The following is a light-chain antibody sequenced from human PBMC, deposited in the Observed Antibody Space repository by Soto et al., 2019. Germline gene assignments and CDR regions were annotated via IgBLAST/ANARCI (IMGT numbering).Light chain of an antibody. J-gene: IGKJ1*01. CDR1: QGISNY. CDR3: QKYNSAPWT. V-gene: IGKV1-27*01. CDR2: VAS. Sequence: DIQMTQSPSSLSASVGDRVTITCRARQGISNYLAWYQQQPGKVPKLLIYVASTLQSGVPSRFSGSGSGTDLTLTISSLQPEDVATYYCQKYNSAPWTFGQGTKVEIK.